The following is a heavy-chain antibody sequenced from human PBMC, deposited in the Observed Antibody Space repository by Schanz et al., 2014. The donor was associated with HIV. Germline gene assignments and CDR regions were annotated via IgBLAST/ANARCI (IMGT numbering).Heavy chain of an antibody. J-gene: IGHJ6*02. D-gene: IGHD4-17*01. Sequence: QVRLVESGGGVVQPGRSLRLSCAASGFTFSNYGMHWVRQAPGKGLEWVSFINSDGRSESYADSVKGRLTISRDNSENTLYLQMNSLRAEDTAVYYCAKSRGDSWPYGMDVWGQGTTVTVSS. CDR2: INSDGRSE. CDR3: AKSRGDSWPYGMDV. V-gene: IGHV3-NL1*01. CDR1: GFTFSNYG.